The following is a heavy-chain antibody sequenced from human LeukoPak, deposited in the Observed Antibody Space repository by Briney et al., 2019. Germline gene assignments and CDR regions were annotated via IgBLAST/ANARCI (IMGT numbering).Heavy chain of an antibody. CDR2: ISYDGSNE. D-gene: IGHD6-13*01. Sequence: GGSLRLSCAASGFTFSSYVMHWVRQAPGKGLEWVAIISYDGSNEYYADSVKGRFTISRDNSKNTLYLQMNSLRAEDTAVYYCAKRASSSWQPIDYWGQGTLVTVSS. J-gene: IGHJ4*02. CDR3: AKRASSSWQPIDY. V-gene: IGHV3-30*04. CDR1: GFTFSSYV.